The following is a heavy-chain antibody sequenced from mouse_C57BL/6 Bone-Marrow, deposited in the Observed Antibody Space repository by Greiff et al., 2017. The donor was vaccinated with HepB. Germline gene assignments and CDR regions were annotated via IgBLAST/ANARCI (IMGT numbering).Heavy chain of an antibody. CDR2: IDPETGGT. J-gene: IGHJ3*01. Sequence: VQGVESGAELVRPGASVTLSCKASGYTFTDYEMHWVKQTPVHGLEWIGAIDPETGGTDYNQKFKGKAILTADKSSSTAYMELRSLTSEDSAVYYCTGLRAYWGQGTLVTVSA. D-gene: IGHD3-1*01. CDR1: GYTFTDYE. V-gene: IGHV1-15*01. CDR3: TGLRAY.